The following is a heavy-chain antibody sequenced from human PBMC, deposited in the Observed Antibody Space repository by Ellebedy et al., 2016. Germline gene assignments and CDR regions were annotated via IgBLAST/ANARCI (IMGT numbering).Heavy chain of an antibody. CDR3: VKDRRDTYSFDD. J-gene: IGHJ4*02. Sequence: GESLKISXSASGFTFSNYAMHWVRQAPGKGLEFVSGINDNGGTTHYADSVKGRFTISRDDSKNTLYLQMTSLRAEDTALYYCVKDRRDTYSFDDWGQGTLVTVSS. V-gene: IGHV3-64D*06. CDR2: INDNGGTT. CDR1: GFTFSNYA.